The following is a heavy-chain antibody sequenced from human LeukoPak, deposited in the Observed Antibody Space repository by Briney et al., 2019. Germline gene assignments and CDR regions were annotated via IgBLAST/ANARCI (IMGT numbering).Heavy chain of an antibody. CDR3: ARAPGYCSASSCPPYGMDV. CDR1: GASISGYY. D-gene: IGHD2-2*01. J-gene: IGHJ6*02. V-gene: IGHV4-59*01. Sequence: NASETLSLTCIVSGASISGYYWSWIRQPPGKGLEWIGYISNIGSTNYSPSLKSRVNMSVDTAKNQLSLRLSFVTAADTAVYYCARAPGYCSASSCPPYGMDVWGQGTTVTVSS. CDR2: ISNIGST.